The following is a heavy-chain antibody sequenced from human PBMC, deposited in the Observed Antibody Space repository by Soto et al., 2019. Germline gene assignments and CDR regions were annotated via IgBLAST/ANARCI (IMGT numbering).Heavy chain of an antibody. V-gene: IGHV3-30*18. J-gene: IGHJ4*02. CDR2: ISHDESNR. CDR3: AKARITMVRGVPEY. Sequence: QVQLVESGGGVVQPGRSLRLSCAASGFIFNSYGMHWVRQAPGKGPEWVAVISHDESNRYYVDSVKGRFTISRDNSKNTLYLQMDSLRAEDTAVYYCAKARITMVRGVPEYWGQGTLVTVSS. CDR1: GFIFNSYG. D-gene: IGHD3-10*01.